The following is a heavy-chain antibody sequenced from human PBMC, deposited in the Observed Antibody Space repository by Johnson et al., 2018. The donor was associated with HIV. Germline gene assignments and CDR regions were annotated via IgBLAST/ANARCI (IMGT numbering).Heavy chain of an antibody. CDR2: ISYDGSNK. D-gene: IGHD1-7*01. CDR1: GFTFSSYA. V-gene: IGHV3-30*04. CDR3: AKGRSGTTASIDAFDI. Sequence: VQLVESGGGVVQPGRSLRLSCAASGFTFSSYAMHWFRQAPGKGLEWVAVISYDGSNKYYADSVKGRFTISRDNSKNTLYLQMKSLRAEDTAVYYCAKGRSGTTASIDAFDIWGQGTMVTVSS. J-gene: IGHJ3*02.